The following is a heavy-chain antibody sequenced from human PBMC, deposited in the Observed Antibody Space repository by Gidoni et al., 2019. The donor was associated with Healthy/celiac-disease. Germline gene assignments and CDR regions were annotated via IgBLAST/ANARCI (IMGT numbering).Heavy chain of an antibody. CDR1: GGSISSYY. D-gene: IGHD2-8*01. CDR2: IYYSGST. V-gene: IGHV4-59*01. J-gene: IGHJ4*02. CDR3: ARGGALMVYAPVL. Sequence: QLQLQASGPGMVKPSETLSLTCTVSGGSISSYYWSGIRQPPGKGLEWIGYIYYSGSTNYNPSLKSRVTISVETSKNQFSLKLSSVTAADTAVYYCARGGALMVYAPVLWGQGTLVTVSS.